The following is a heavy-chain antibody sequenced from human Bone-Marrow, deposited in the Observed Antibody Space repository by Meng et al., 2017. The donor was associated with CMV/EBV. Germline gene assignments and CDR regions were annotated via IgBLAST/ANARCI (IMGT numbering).Heavy chain of an antibody. D-gene: IGHD1-26*01. Sequence: SNSAAWNWIRQSPSRGLEWLGRTYYRSKWYNDYAVSVKSRITINPDTSKNQFSLQLNSVTPEDTAVYYCARDPSVRYSGSYYPWFDYWGQGTLVPSPQ. CDR1: SNSAA. CDR2: TYYRSKWYN. V-gene: IGHV6-1*01. J-gene: IGHJ4*02. CDR3: ARDPSVRYSGSYYPWFDY.